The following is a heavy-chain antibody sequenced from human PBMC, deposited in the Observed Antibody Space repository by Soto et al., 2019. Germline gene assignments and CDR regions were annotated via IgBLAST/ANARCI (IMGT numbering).Heavy chain of an antibody. Sequence: EVQLLESGGGLVQPGGSLRLSCAASGFTFSSYAMSWVRQAPGKGLEWVSAISGSGGSTYYADSVKGRFTISRVNSKNTLYLQRNSLSAEDTAVYYCAKDPPLGRFIAARAGAYFDYWGQGTLVTVSS. J-gene: IGHJ4*02. V-gene: IGHV3-23*01. D-gene: IGHD6-6*01. CDR1: GFTFSSYA. CDR3: AKDPPLGRFIAARAGAYFDY. CDR2: ISGSGGST.